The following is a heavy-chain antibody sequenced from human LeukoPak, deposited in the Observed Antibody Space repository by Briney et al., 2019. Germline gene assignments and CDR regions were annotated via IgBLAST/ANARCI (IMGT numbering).Heavy chain of an antibody. CDR1: GGPFSGYY. V-gene: IGHV4-34*01. J-gene: IGHJ4*02. Sequence: PSETLSLTCAVYGGPFSGYYWSGIPEPPGRGVEGIGEINHSGHTTYNPSLKSRVTISVDTSTNQFSLKLSSVTAADTAVYYCARRCYRNHISSSAFDYWGQGTLLTVSS. CDR2: INHSGHT. CDR3: ARRCYRNHISSSAFDY. D-gene: IGHD6-13*01.